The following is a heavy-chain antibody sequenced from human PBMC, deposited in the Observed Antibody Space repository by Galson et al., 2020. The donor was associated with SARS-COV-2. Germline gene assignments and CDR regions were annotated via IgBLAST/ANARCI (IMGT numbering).Heavy chain of an antibody. Sequence: GESLKIYCAASGFTFSTYHMSWVRQAPGMGLEWLSVITDSGGATYYADSVKGQFTISRDNSRNMLYLPMNSLSAEDTALYYCANLRYPRLPPDSWGQGTLVTVSP. V-gene: IGHV3-23*01. J-gene: IGHJ5*01. CDR1: GFTFSTYH. CDR2: ITDSGGAT. D-gene: IGHD4-17*01. CDR3: ANLRYPRLPPDS.